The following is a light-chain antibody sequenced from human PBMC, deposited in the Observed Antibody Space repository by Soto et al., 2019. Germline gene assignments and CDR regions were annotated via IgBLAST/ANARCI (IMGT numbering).Light chain of an antibody. CDR2: EVS. CDR1: SSDVGGYNY. J-gene: IGLJ1*01. V-gene: IGLV2-14*01. Sequence: QSLLTQPASVSGSPGQSITISCTGTSSDVGGYNYVSWYQQHPGKAPKLMIYEVSNRPSGVSNRFSGSKSGNTASLTISGLQAEDEADYYCSSYTSSSTPYVFGTGNKVTGL. CDR3: SSYTSSSTPYV.